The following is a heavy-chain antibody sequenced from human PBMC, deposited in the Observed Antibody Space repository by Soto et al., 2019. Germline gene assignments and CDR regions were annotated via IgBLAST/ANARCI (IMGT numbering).Heavy chain of an antibody. CDR2: ISGSGGST. CDR1: GFTFSSYA. J-gene: IGHJ6*04. V-gene: IGHV3-23*01. CDR3: AKVPVGATRSSYYYYGMDV. Sequence: GGSLRLSCAASGFTFSSYAMSWVRQAPGKGLEWVSAISGSGGSTYYADSVKGRFTISRDNSKNTLYLQMNNLRAEDTAVYYCAKVPVGATRSSYYYYGMDVWGKGTTVTVSS. D-gene: IGHD1-26*01.